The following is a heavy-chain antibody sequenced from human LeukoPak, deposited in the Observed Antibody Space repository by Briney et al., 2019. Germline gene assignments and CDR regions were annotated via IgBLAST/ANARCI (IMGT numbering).Heavy chain of an antibody. CDR1: GFTVSSYA. D-gene: IGHD6-13*01. Sequence: AGRSLRLSCAASGFTVSSYAMSWVSQAPAKGLEWVSAISGSCSKTHCADSVKGRFTISRDNSKNNLYLQMNSLRAEDTAAYYCAKCASGYTKTFDSWGQGKLVIVSA. CDR3: AKCASGYTKTFDS. J-gene: IGHJ4*02. CDR2: ISGSCSKT. V-gene: IGHV3-23*01.